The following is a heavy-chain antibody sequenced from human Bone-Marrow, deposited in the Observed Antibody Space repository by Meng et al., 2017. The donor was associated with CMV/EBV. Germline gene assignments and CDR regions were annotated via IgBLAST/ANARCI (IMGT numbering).Heavy chain of an antibody. CDR1: GVNVSDDY. CDR2: ISRGANVI. J-gene: IGHJ4*02. CDR3: ARQVLGTYYFDY. V-gene: IGHV3-11*01. Sequence: EASGVNVSDDYMNGIRQAPGKGMEEVSYISRGANVIYYADSVKGRFTISRDNAKNSLYLQLKSLRAKDTAVYYCARQVLGTYYFDYWGQGTLVTVSS. D-gene: IGHD3-16*01.